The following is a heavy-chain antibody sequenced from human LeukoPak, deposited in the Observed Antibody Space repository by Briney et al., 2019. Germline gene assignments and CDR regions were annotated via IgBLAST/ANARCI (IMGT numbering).Heavy chain of an antibody. CDR1: GGSISSGGYY. D-gene: IGHD3-9*01. CDR3: AREVQQGDISTGYQYGMDV. CDR2: IYYSGST. Sequence: SETLSLTCTVSGGSISSGGYYWSWIRQHPGKGLEWIGYIYYSGSTYYNPSLKSRVTISVDTSKNQFSLKLSSVTAADTAVYYCAREVQQGDISTGYQYGMDVWGQGTTVTVSS. J-gene: IGHJ6*02. V-gene: IGHV4-31*03.